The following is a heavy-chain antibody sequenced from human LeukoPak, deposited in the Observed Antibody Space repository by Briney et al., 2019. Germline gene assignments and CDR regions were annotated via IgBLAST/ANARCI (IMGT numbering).Heavy chain of an antibody. D-gene: IGHD5-18*01. Sequence: WASVRVSCKASGGTFSSYAISWVRQAPGQGLEWMGRIIPILGIANYAQKFQGRVTITADKSTSTAYMELSSLRSEDTAVYYCARETAMIDYWGQGTLVTVSS. CDR3: ARETAMIDY. CDR2: IIPILGIA. J-gene: IGHJ4*02. V-gene: IGHV1-69*04. CDR1: GGTFSSYA.